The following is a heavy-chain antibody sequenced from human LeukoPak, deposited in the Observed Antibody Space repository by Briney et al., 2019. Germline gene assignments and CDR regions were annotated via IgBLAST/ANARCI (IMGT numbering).Heavy chain of an antibody. Sequence: GGALRLSCAGSGFTFSSYGMHWVGQAPGKGLEGVAVISYDGSNKYYAYSVKSRVTISRDNSKNTLYLQMNSLTAEDAAVYYCAKDLYGEYRGVDFDYWGQGTLVTVSS. CDR1: GFTFSSYG. J-gene: IGHJ4*02. V-gene: IGHV3-30*18. D-gene: IGHD4-17*01. CDR3: AKDLYGEYRGVDFDY. CDR2: ISYDGSNK.